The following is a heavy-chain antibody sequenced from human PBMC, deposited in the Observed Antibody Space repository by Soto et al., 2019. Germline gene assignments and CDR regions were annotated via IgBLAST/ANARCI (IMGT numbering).Heavy chain of an antibody. J-gene: IGHJ3*02. CDR2: INSDGGST. V-gene: IGHV3-74*01. CDR3: ARAKARLLARWFGEYHDAFDI. Sequence: GGSLRLSCAASGFTFSSYWMHWVRQAPGKGLVWVSRINSDGGSTSYADSVKGRFTISRDNAKNTRYLQMNSLRAEDTAGYYCARAKARLLARWFGEYHDAFDIWGQGTMVTVSS. CDR1: GFTFSSYW. D-gene: IGHD3-10*01.